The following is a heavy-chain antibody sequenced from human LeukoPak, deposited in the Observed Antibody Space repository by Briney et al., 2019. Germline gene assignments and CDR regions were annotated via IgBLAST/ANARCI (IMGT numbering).Heavy chain of an antibody. D-gene: IGHD2-15*01. Sequence: GGSLRLSCAASGFTFSSYAMNWVRLSAGKGLEWVPAITDNGNTTYYADSVQGRFTISRDNSKNTLYLQMNSLGVEDTAVYYCATLRLSDHFDYWGQGTLVTVSS. V-gene: IGHV3-23*05. CDR1: GFTFSSYA. J-gene: IGHJ4*02. CDR3: ATLRLSDHFDY. CDR2: ITDNGNTT.